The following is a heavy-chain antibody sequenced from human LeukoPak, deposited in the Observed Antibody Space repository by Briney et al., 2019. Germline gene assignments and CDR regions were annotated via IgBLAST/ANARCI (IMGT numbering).Heavy chain of an antibody. Sequence: SETLSLTCIISGGSISSSAYYWGWIRQPPGKGLEWIGTIYYTGNTYYNPSLQSRVTISVDTSKNQFSLKLNSVTAADTAVYYCARDQGAFDIWGQGTMVTVSS. CDR1: GGSISSSAYY. J-gene: IGHJ3*02. CDR2: IYYTGNT. CDR3: ARDQGAFDI. V-gene: IGHV4-39*07.